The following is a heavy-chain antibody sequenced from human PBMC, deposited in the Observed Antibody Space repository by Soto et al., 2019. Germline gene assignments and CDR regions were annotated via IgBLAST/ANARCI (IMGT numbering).Heavy chain of an antibody. J-gene: IGHJ4*02. CDR3: AKDFTAMVTGIFDY. CDR1: GFTFSSYG. D-gene: IGHD5-18*01. V-gene: IGHV3-30*18. CDR2: ISYDGSNK. Sequence: QVQLVESGGGVVQPGRSLRLSCAASGFTFSSYGMHWVRQAPGKGLEWVAVISYDGSNKYYADSVKGRFTISRDNSKNTLYLQMNSLRAEDTAAYYCAKDFTAMVTGIFDYWGQGTLVTVSS.